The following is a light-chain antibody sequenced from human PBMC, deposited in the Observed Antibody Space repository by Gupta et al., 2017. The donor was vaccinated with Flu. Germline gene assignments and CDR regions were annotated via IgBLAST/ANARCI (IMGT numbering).Light chain of an antibody. CDR3: SSCTGSSTV. J-gene: IGLJ1*01. CDR1: SSDVGGYNC. V-gene: IGLV2-14*01. CDR2: KVS. Sequence: QSALTQPASVSGSPGQSITISCSGTSSDVGGYNCVSWYQQHPGKAPKLIIYKVSDRPSGVSNRFSGSKSGNTASLTISGLQAEDEADYYCSSCTGSSTVFGTGTQVAVL.